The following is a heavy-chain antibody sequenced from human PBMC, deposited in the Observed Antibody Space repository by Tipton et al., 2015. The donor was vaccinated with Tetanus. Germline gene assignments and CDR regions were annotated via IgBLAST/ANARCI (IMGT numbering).Heavy chain of an antibody. CDR3: ARGYCTNGVCPVGFDY. CDR1: GGTFSSYA. V-gene: IGHV1-69*06. Sequence: QLVQSGAEVKKPGSSVKVSCKASGGTFSSYAISWVRQAPGQGLEWMGGIISIFGTANYAQKFQGRVTITADKSTSTAYMELSSLRSEDTAVYYCARGYCTNGVCPVGFDYWGQGTLVTVSS. J-gene: IGHJ4*02. CDR2: IISIFGTA. D-gene: IGHD2-8*01.